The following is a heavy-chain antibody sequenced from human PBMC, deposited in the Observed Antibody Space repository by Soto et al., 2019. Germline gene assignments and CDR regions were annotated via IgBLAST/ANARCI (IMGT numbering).Heavy chain of an antibody. CDR1: GYTFASYA. CDR2: INPNSGGT. V-gene: IGHV1-2*04. D-gene: IGHD3-22*01. Sequence: ASVKVSCKASGYTFASYAMHWVRQAPGQGLEWMGWINPNSGGTNYAQKFQGWVTMTRDTSISTAYMELSRLRSDDTAVYYCARGYYYDSSGPILGWFDPWGQGTLVTVSS. CDR3: ARGYYYDSSGPILGWFDP. J-gene: IGHJ5*02.